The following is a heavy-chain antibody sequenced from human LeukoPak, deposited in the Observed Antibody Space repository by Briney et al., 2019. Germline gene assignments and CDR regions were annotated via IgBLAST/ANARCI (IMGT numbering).Heavy chain of an antibody. J-gene: IGHJ5*02. CDR3: AKDRERPYGSGSRT. D-gene: IGHD3-10*01. V-gene: IGHV3-23*01. Sequence: GGSLRLSCAASGFTFSSYWMIWVRQAPGKGLEWVSAISGSGGSTYYADSVKGRFTISRDNSKNTLYLQMNSLRAEDTAVYYCAKDRERPYGSGSRTWGQGTLVTVSS. CDR1: GFTFSSYW. CDR2: ISGSGGST.